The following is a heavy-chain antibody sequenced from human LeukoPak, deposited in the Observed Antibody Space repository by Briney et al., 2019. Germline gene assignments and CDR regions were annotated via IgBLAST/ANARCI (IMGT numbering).Heavy chain of an antibody. CDR2: VSFDGSNK. V-gene: IGHV3-30*18. CDR1: GFTFGSYA. D-gene: IGHD6-19*01. CDR3: AKGFAASGRSWFFDY. J-gene: IGHJ4*02. Sequence: QTGGSLRLSCAASGFTFGSYAMHWVRQAPGKGLEWVAVVSFDGSNKYYGDSVKGRFTISGDNSKNTLFLQMNSLRVEDTAVYYCAKGFAASGRSWFFDYWGQGTLVTVSS.